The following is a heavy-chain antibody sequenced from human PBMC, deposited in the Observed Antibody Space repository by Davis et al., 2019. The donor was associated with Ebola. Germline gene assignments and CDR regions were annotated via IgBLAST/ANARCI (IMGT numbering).Heavy chain of an antibody. CDR1: GFTFSSYA. J-gene: IGHJ4*02. CDR3: ATPIGLVVPAARVGVY. D-gene: IGHD2-2*01. Sequence: PGGSLRLSCAASGFTFSSYAMSWVRQAPGKGLEWVSAISGSGGSTYYADSVKGRFTISRDNSKNTLYLQMNSLRAEDTAVYYCATPIGLVVPAARVGVYWGQGTLVTVSS. V-gene: IGHV3-23*01. CDR2: ISGSGGST.